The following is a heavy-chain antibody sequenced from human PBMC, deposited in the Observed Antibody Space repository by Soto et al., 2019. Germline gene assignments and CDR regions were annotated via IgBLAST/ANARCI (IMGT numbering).Heavy chain of an antibody. CDR2: ISSSSSTI. J-gene: IGHJ4*02. CDR1: GFTFSSYS. CDR3: ARDLNLGSFDY. Sequence: EVQLVESGGGLVQPGGSLRLSCAASGFTFSSYSMNWVRQAPGKGLEWVSYISSSSSTIYYADSVKGRFTISRDNAKNSLYRQMNSLRAEDTAVYYCARDLNLGSFDYWGQGTLVTVSS. V-gene: IGHV3-48*01.